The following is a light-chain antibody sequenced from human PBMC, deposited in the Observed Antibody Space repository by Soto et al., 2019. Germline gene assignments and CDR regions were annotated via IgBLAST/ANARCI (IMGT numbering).Light chain of an antibody. CDR2: DVS. V-gene: IGLV2-11*01. J-gene: IGLJ3*02. Sequence: QSALTQPRSVSGSPGQSVTISCTGTSSDVGGYNYVSCYQQHPGKAPKLMIYDVSKRPSGVPDRFSGSKSGNTASLTISGLQAEDEADYYCCSYAGSYTVFGGGTKVTVL. CDR1: SSDVGGYNY. CDR3: CSYAGSYTV.